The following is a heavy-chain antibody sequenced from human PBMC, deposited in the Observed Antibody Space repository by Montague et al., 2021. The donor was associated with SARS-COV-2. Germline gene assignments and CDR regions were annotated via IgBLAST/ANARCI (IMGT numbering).Heavy chain of an antibody. D-gene: IGHD3-22*01. Sequence: TLSLTCTVSGGSISSGGYYWSWIRQHPGKGLEWIGYIYYSGSTYYNPSLKSRVTISVDTFKNQFSLKLSSVTAADTAVYYCARAGTITMIVVVIDAFDIWGQGTMVTVSS. CDR2: IYYSGST. V-gene: IGHV4-31*03. CDR1: GGSISSGGYY. J-gene: IGHJ3*02. CDR3: ARAGTITMIVVVIDAFDI.